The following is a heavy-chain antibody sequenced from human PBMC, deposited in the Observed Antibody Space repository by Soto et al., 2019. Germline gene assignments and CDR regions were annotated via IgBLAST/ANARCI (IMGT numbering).Heavy chain of an antibody. CDR1: GGSISGTTYY. J-gene: IGHJ5*02. CDR3: ARQSQRFQQLRHFDP. CDR2: VSYDGTT. Sequence: PSETLSLTCAVSGGSISGTTYYWGWIRQPPGKGLEWIGSVSYDGTTYYNPSLKGRVTISTVASRNQFSLKLTSVAAADTAVYYCARQSQRFQQLRHFDPWGQGTPVTVSS. V-gene: IGHV4-39*01. D-gene: IGHD3-16*01.